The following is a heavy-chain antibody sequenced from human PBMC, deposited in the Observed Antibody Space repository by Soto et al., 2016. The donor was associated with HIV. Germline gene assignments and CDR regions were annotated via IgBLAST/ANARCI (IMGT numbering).Heavy chain of an antibody. V-gene: IGHV4-59*01. CDR3: ARIAYDQSGRLDN. Sequence: QVQLQESGPGLVKPSETLSLTCTVSGASINNFYWNWIRQSPGKGLEWIGYIYYSGTTNYNPSLKSRVTMSLDTSKNQFSLKLSSVTAADTAVYYCARIAYDQSGRLDNWGQGILVTVSS. CDR2: IYYSGTT. D-gene: IGHD3-22*01. J-gene: IGHJ4*02. CDR1: GASINNFY.